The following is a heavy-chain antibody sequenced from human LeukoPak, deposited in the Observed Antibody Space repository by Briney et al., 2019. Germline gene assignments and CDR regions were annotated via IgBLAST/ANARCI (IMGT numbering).Heavy chain of an antibody. V-gene: IGHV4-34*01. Sequence: SETLSLTCAVYGGSFSGYYWSWIRQPPGKGLEWIGEINHSRSTNYNPSLKSRVTISVDTSKNQFSLKLSSVTAADTAVYYCARRDYGSEDWGQGTLVTVSS. CDR3: ARRDYGSED. J-gene: IGHJ4*02. CDR1: GGSFSGYY. CDR2: INHSRST. D-gene: IGHD3-10*01.